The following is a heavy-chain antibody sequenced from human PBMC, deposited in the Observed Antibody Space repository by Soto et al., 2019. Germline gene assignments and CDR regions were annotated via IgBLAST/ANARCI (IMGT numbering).Heavy chain of an antibody. CDR1: GGTFSSYA. CDR3: ARDRYGDYPGVFDY. Sequence: QVQLVQSGAEVKKPGSSVKVSCQASGGTFSSYAISWVRQAPGQGLEWMGGIIPIFGTANYAQKFQGRVTITADESTSTAYMELSSLRSEDTAVYYCARDRYGDYPGVFDYWGQGTLGTVSS. V-gene: IGHV1-69*01. D-gene: IGHD4-17*01. CDR2: IIPIFGTA. J-gene: IGHJ4*02.